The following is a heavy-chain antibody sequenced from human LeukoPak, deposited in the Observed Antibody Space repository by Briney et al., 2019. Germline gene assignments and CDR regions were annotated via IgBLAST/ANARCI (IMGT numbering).Heavy chain of an antibody. CDR1: GGSFSGYY. Sequence: SETLSLTCAVYGGSFSGYYWSWIRQPPGEGLEWIGEINHSGSTNYNPSLKSRVTISVDTSKNQFSLKLSSVTAADTAVYYCARSVYSSGWYDYWGQGTLVTVSS. CDR2: INHSGST. V-gene: IGHV4-34*01. J-gene: IGHJ4*02. CDR3: ARSVYSSGWYDY. D-gene: IGHD6-19*01.